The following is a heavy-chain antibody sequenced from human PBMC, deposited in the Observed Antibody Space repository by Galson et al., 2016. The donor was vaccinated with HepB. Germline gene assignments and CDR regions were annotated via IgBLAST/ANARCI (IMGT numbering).Heavy chain of an antibody. D-gene: IGHD2-15*01. CDR3: ARGRADIAMDYFDL. J-gene: IGHJ4*02. CDR2: IYHIGIT. CDR1: GVSISSAGFS. Sequence: TLSLTCAVSGVSISSAGFSWSWIRQPPGKGLEWIGYIYHIGITNYSPSLESRVTISVDRSMNQFSLRLTSVTAADTAVYYCARGRADIAMDYFDLWGQGTLVTVSS. V-gene: IGHV4-30-2*01.